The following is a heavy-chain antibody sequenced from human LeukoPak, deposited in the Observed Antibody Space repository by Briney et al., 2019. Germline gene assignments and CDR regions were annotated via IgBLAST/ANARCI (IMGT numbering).Heavy chain of an antibody. Sequence: PGGSLRLSCAASGFTFSDYYMTWIRQAPGKGLEWVSFTGSGGSAIYYADPVKGRFTISRDNAKDSLYLQMNSLRAEDTAVYFCARGGYCSSSSCYTNGPIDYWGQGTLVTVSS. CDR1: GFTFSDYY. J-gene: IGHJ4*02. D-gene: IGHD2-2*02. CDR3: ARGGYCSSSSCYTNGPIDY. V-gene: IGHV3-11*01. CDR2: TGSGGSAI.